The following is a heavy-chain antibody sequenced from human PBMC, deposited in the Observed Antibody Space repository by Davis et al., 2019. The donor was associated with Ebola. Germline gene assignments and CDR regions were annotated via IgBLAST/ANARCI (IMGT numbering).Heavy chain of an antibody. CDR3: ARDGRDYGDQGWFDP. J-gene: IGHJ5*02. Sequence: PSETLSLTCTVSGGSISSYYWSWIRQPPGKGLEWIGYIYYSGSTNYNPSLKSRVTISVDTSKNQFSLKLSSVTAADTAVYYCARDGRDYGDQGWFDPWGQGTLVTVSS. CDR1: GGSISSYY. D-gene: IGHD4-17*01. V-gene: IGHV4-59*01. CDR2: IYYSGST.